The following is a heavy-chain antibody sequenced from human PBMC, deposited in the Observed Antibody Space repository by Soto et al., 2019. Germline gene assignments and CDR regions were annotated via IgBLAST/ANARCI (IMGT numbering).Heavy chain of an antibody. J-gene: IGHJ4*02. V-gene: IGHV3-33*01. CDR3: ARDRNIVVVPAAIADY. D-gene: IGHD2-2*01. CDR2: IWYDGVKK. CDR1: GFSFSNYG. Sequence: QVQLVESGGGVVQPGRSLRLSCAASGFSFSNYGMHWVRQAPGKGLEWVAAIWYDGVKKHHADSLKGRFTISRANSKNTLYLQMNSLRAEDTAVYYCARDRNIVVVPAAIADYWGQGTLVTVSS.